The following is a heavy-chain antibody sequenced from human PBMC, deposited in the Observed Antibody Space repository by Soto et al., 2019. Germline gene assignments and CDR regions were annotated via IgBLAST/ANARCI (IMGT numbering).Heavy chain of an antibody. CDR3: ARAWGGYFDY. Sequence: QVQLQESGPGLVKPSQTLSLTCTVSGGSISSGGYYWSWIRQHPGKGLEWIGYIYYSGSTYYNPSHKTRVTISVDTSKIQFSLKRSSVTAADTAGYYCARAWGGYFDYWGQGTLVTVSS. V-gene: IGHV4-31*03. D-gene: IGHD3-16*01. CDR2: IYYSGST. CDR1: GGSISSGGYY. J-gene: IGHJ4*02.